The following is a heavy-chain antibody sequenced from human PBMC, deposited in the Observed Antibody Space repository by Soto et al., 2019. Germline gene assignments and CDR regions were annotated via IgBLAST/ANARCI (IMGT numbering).Heavy chain of an antibody. Sequence: GGSLRLSCAASGFTFSSYAMSWVRQAPGKGLERVSAISGDGGITYYANSVKGRFTISRDNSKNTLFLQMNNLRAEDTALYYCANRGIHSNSEYFFDYWGQGTLVTVSS. J-gene: IGHJ4*02. CDR2: ISGDGGIT. V-gene: IGHV3-23*01. CDR1: GFTFSSYA. D-gene: IGHD1-1*01. CDR3: ANRGIHSNSEYFFDY.